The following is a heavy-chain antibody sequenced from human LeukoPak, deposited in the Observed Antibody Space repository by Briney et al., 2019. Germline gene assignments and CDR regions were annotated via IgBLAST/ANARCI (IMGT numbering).Heavy chain of an antibody. V-gene: IGHV2-5*02. D-gene: IGHD6-19*01. CDR3: ARRLADYFDY. J-gene: IGHJ4*02. CDR2: IYWDDDI. Sequence: SGPTLANPTQTLTLTCTFSGFSLSTSGGGVGWIRQPPGKALEWLALIYWDDDIRYSPSLKSRVTITKDTSKNQVVLTMTSMDPVDTATYYCARRLADYFDYWGQGTLVTVSS. CDR1: GFSLSTSGGG.